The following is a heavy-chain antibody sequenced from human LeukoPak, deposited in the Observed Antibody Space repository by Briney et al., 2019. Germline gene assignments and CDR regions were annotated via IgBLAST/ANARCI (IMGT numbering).Heavy chain of an antibody. Sequence: GGSLRLSCAASGFTFSTYDMSWVRQAPGKGLEWVSGISGGGGSTYYADSVKGRFTISRDKSKNTLYLQMNSLRGEDTAVYYCAKGTIAAAGTGEDWGQGTLVTVSS. V-gene: IGHV3-23*01. D-gene: IGHD6-13*01. CDR2: ISGGGGST. CDR1: GFTFSTYD. CDR3: AKGTIAAAGTGED. J-gene: IGHJ4*02.